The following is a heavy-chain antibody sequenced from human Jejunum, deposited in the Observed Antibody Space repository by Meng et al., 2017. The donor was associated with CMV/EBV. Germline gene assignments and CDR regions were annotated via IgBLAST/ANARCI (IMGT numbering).Heavy chain of an antibody. CDR3: ASDISGNSYAYDQ. CDR1: GGTLSSYI. J-gene: IGHJ5*02. Sequence: SGGTLSSYIISWVRQAPGQGLEWMGRIILLLGTPNHAQKFQGRVSITADKSTSTVYMELNSLRSEDTAIYYCASDISGNSYAYDQWGQGTLVTVSS. CDR2: IILLLGTP. V-gene: IGHV1-69*08. D-gene: IGHD5-18*01.